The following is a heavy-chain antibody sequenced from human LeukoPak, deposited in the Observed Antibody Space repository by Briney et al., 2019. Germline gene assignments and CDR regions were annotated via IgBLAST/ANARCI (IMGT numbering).Heavy chain of an antibody. CDR2: VYTSGST. Sequence: PSETLSLTCTVSAGSISSYYWSWVRQPAGKGLEWIGRVYTSGSTNYNPSLKSRVTMSVDTSKNQFSLKLSSVTAADTAVYYCARGIAVAGNFDYWGQGTLVTVSS. CDR1: AGSISSYY. J-gene: IGHJ4*02. V-gene: IGHV4-4*07. D-gene: IGHD6-19*01. CDR3: ARGIAVAGNFDY.